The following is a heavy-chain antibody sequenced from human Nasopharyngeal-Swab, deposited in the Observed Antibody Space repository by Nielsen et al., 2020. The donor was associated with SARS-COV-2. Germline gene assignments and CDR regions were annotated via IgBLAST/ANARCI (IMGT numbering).Heavy chain of an antibody. CDR2: IYYSGFS. Sequence: SETLSLTCTVSGGSISSGPYYWSWIRQSPGKGLEWIGYIYYSGFSKYNPSLKSRVTISLDTSKNHYSLKLSSVTAADTAVYYCARVGFLETTPGAFDIWGQGTLVTVSS. CDR3: ARVGFLETTPGAFDI. CDR1: GGSISSGPYY. J-gene: IGHJ3*02. V-gene: IGHV4-61*03. D-gene: IGHD3-3*01.